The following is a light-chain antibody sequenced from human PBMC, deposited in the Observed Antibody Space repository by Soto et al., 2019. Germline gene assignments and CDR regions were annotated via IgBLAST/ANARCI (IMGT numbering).Light chain of an antibody. J-gene: IGLJ7*01. CDR3: QSYDRSLSAWV. Sequence: QSVLTQPPSVSGASGQRVIISCSGSSSNIGANYDVHWYQQLPGTAPKFLIYGNSNRPSGVPDRFSGSRSGTTASLAITGLQAEDEADYYCQSYDRSLSAWVFGGGTQLTVL. CDR2: GNS. CDR1: SSNIGANYD. V-gene: IGLV1-40*01.